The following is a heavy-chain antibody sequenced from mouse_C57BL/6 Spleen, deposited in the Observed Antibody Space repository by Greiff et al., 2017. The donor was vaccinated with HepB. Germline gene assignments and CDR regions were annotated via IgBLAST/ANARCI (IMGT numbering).Heavy chain of an antibody. CDR2: IDPETGGT. CDR1: GYTFTDYE. J-gene: IGHJ3*01. Sequence: QVQLQQSGAELVRPGASVTLSCKASGYTFTDYEMHWVKQTPVHGLEWIGAIDPETGGTAYNQKFKGKAILTADKSSSTAYMELRSLTSEDSAVYYCTSGYDGAYWGQGTLVTVSA. CDR3: TSGYDGAY. D-gene: IGHD2-2*01. V-gene: IGHV1-15*01.